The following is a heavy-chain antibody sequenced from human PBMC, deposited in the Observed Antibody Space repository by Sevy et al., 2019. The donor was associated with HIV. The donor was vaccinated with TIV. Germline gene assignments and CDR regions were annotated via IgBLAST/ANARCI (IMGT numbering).Heavy chain of an antibody. D-gene: IGHD6-6*01. J-gene: IGHJ6*02. CDR2: MNPNSGNT. Sequence: ASVKVSCKASGYTFTSYDINWVRQATGQGLEWMGWMNPNSGNTGYAQKFQGRVTMTRNTSISTAYIELISLRSEDTAVYYCARNKGSSSYIYYYYYYGMDVWGQGTTVTVSS. CDR3: ARNKGSSSYIYYYYYYGMDV. CDR1: GYTFTSYD. V-gene: IGHV1-8*01.